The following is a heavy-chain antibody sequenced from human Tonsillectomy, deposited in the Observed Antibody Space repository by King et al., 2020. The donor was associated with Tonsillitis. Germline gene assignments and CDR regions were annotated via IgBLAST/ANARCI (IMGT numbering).Heavy chain of an antibody. D-gene: IGHD2-2*01. J-gene: IGHJ6*03. V-gene: IGHV4-30-4*01. CDR3: ARDSPAADYYYYYMDV. CDR1: GGSISSGDYS. Sequence: VQLQESGPGLVKPSQTLSLTCTASGGSISSGDYSWSWIRQPPGKGLGWIGYIYYSGSTYSNPSLKSRITISLDTSNNQFSLKLTSVTAADTAVYYCARDSPAADYYYYYMDVWGKGTTVTVSS. CDR2: IYYSGST.